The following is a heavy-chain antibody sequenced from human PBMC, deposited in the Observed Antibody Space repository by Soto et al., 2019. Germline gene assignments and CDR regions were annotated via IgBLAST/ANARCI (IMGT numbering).Heavy chain of an antibody. CDR1: GYTFTSYA. Sequence: QVQLVQSGAEVKKPGASVKVSCKASGYTFTSYAMHWVRQAPGQRLEWMGWINAGNGNTKYSQKFQGRVTITRDTSASTAYMELSSLRSEDTAVYYCARDHQLLWFGELLHGSFSYWFDPWGQGTLVTVSS. V-gene: IGHV1-3*01. D-gene: IGHD3-10*01. J-gene: IGHJ5*02. CDR3: ARDHQLLWFGELLHGSFSYWFDP. CDR2: INAGNGNT.